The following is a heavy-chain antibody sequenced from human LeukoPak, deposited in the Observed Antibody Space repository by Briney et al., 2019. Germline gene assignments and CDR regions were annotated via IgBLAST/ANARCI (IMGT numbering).Heavy chain of an antibody. D-gene: IGHD5-12*01. J-gene: IGHJ4*02. V-gene: IGHV1-2*02. CDR2: INPDSGGT. CDR3: ARDCTPQPRGYSGYGPAYYFDY. CDR1: GYTFTGYY. Sequence: ASVKVSCKASGYTFTGYYMHWVRQAPGQGLEWIGWINPDSGGTKYAKKFQGRVAMTRDTSIRTAYMELSRLKSDHTAVYYCARDCTPQPRGYSGYGPAYYFDYWGQGTLVTVSS.